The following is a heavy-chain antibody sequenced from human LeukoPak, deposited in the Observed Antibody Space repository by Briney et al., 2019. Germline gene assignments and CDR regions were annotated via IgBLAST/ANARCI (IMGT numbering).Heavy chain of an antibody. CDR3: ARLGRAYNWFFSDF. D-gene: IGHD5-24*01. J-gene: IGHJ4*02. CDR1: GSNFSSYG. CDR2: TDT. V-gene: IGHV3-23*05. Sequence: QPGGSLRLSCVASGSNFSSYGMSWVRQPPGKGLEWVSTTDTHYAESVKGRFTISRDNSKNTLYLQLNNLRVDDTALYYCARLGRAYNWFFSDFWGQGTRVTVSS.